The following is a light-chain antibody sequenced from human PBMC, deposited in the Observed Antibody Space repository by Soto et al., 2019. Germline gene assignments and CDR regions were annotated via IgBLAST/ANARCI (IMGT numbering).Light chain of an antibody. J-gene: IGLJ2*01. V-gene: IGLV2-11*01. CDR2: DVS. CDR1: SSEVGGYNY. Sequence: QSALTQPRSVSGSPGQSVTISCTGTSSEVGGYNYVSWYQQHPGKAPKLMIYDVSKRPSGVPDRFSGSKSGNTASLTISGLQAEDEADYYCCSYAGSYTFELVFGGGTKLTVL. CDR3: CSYAGSYTFELV.